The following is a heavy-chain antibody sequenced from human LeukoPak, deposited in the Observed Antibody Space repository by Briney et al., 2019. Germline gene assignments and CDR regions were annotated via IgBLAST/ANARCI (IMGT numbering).Heavy chain of an antibody. CDR2: ISWNSGNI. CDR3: AKDACSSTSCSNDY. Sequence: GGSLRLSCAASGFTFDDYAMHWVRQAPGKGLEWVSGISWNSGNIDYADSVKGRFTISRDNAKNSLYLQMNSLRAEDTASYYCAKDACSSTSCSNDYWGQGTLVTVSS. CDR1: GFTFDDYA. D-gene: IGHD2-2*01. J-gene: IGHJ4*02. V-gene: IGHV3-9*01.